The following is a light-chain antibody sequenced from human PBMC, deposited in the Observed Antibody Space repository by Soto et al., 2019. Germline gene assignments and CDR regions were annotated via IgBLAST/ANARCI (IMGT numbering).Light chain of an antibody. J-gene: IGKJ1*01. CDR1: QTVSSN. V-gene: IGKV3-15*01. Sequence: EIVVTQSPATLSVSPGERATLSCRASQTVSSNLAWYQQKPGQAPRLLIYGTSTRATGIPARFSGSGSGTEFTLTISSLQSEDFAVYYCQQRGNRPPWTFGQGTKVDIK. CDR2: GTS. CDR3: QQRGNRPPWT.